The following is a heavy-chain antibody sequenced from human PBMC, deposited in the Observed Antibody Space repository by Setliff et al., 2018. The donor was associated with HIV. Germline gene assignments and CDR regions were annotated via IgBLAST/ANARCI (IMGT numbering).Heavy chain of an antibody. CDR2: MNRDGREK. Sequence: GSLRLSCAASGFTFSSSWMTWVRQAPGRGLEYVAGMNRDGREKLYADSVKGRFSISRDNAKNSLYLQMSSLRTGDTAVYFCARDPAFGAFDIWGQGTMVTVSS. CDR3: ARDPAFGAFDI. V-gene: IGHV3-7*04. CDR1: GFTFSSSW. J-gene: IGHJ3*02. D-gene: IGHD3-10*01.